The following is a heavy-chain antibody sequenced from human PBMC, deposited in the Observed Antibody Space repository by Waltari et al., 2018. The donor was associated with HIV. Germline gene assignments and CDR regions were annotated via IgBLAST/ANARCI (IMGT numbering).Heavy chain of an antibody. CDR1: GGSISSSSYY. Sequence: QLQLQESGPGLVKPSETLSLTCTVSGGSISSSSYYWGWIRQPPGQGLEWVGSVYYSGRTYYTPTLKRRVTISVDTSKNQFSLRLSSVTAADTAVYYCARQPRIQLWYYYYYYGMDVWGQGTTVTVSS. D-gene: IGHD5-18*01. CDR2: VYYSGRT. V-gene: IGHV4-39*01. CDR3: ARQPRIQLWYYYYYYGMDV. J-gene: IGHJ6*02.